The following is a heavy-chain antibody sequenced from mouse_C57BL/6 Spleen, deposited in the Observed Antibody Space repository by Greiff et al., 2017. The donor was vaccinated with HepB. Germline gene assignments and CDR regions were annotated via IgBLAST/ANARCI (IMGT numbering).Heavy chain of an antibody. CDR3: ARDRSHYDYDGFAY. CDR2: ISDGGSYT. D-gene: IGHD2-4*01. CDR1: GFTFSSYA. V-gene: IGHV5-4*01. J-gene: IGHJ3*01. Sequence: EVKVVESGGGLVKPGGSLKLSCAASGFTFSSYAMSWVRQTPEKRLEWVATISDGGSYTYYPDNVKGRFTISRDNAKNNLYLQMSHLKSEDTAMYYCARDRSHYDYDGFAYWGQGTLVTVSA.